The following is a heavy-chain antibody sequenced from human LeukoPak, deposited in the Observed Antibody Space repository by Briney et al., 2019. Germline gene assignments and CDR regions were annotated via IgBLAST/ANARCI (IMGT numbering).Heavy chain of an antibody. CDR1: GFTFSGYS. CDR3: ARDPFRDYDSSGYFDF. V-gene: IGHV3-21*01. D-gene: IGHD3-22*01. Sequence: GGSLRLSCAASGFTFSGYSMNWVRQAPGKGLEWVSSISTSSGYIYYADSVQGRFTISRDNAKNSLHLQMNSLRAEDTAVYYCARDPFRDYDSSGYFDFWGQGTPVTVSS. J-gene: IGHJ4*02. CDR2: ISTSSGYI.